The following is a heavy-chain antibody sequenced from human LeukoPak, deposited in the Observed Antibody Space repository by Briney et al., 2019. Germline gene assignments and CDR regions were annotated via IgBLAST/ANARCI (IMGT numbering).Heavy chain of an antibody. J-gene: IGHJ5*02. Sequence: PGGSLRLSCAASGFTFSTFGMHWVRQAPGKGLEWVAFILYDGSKKYYADSVKGRFTISRDNAKNTVYLEMNSLSVEDTATYYCIRDFRSADLWGQGTLVTVTS. V-gene: IGHV3-30*03. CDR3: IRDFRSADL. CDR1: GFTFSTFG. CDR2: ILYDGSKK.